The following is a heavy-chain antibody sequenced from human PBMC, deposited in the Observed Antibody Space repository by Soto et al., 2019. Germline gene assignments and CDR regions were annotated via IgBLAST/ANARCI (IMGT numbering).Heavy chain of an antibody. Sequence: GASVKVSCKASGYTFTSYGISWVRQAPGQGLEWMGWISAYNGNTNYAQKLQGRVTMTTDTSTSTAYMELRSLRSDDTAVYYCARMQMGYLEWLLSPYYYYGMDVWGQGTTVTVSS. CDR3: ARMQMGYLEWLLSPYYYYGMDV. CDR1: GYTFTSYG. CDR2: ISAYNGNT. V-gene: IGHV1-18*01. D-gene: IGHD3-3*01. J-gene: IGHJ6*02.